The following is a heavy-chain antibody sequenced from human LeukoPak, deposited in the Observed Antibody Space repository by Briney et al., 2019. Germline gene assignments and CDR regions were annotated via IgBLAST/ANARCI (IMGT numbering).Heavy chain of an antibody. Sequence: PSETLSLTCTVSGGSISNNDYFWGWIRQPPGKGLEWIGSMNYGGSTHDNPSLKSRVTISVDTSKNQVSLKLSSVTAADTAAYYCARRVPGRSGNWFDPWGQGTLVTVSS. CDR1: GGSISNNDYF. D-gene: IGHD2-2*01. CDR3: ARRVPGRSGNWFDP. J-gene: IGHJ5*02. CDR2: MNYGGST. V-gene: IGHV4-39*01.